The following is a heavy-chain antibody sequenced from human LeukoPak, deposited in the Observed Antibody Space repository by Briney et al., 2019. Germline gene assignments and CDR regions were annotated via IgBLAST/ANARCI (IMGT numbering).Heavy chain of an antibody. V-gene: IGHV3-21*01. CDR1: GFTFSRYS. CDR3: MSYAGRSDDY. D-gene: IGHD3-16*01. CDR2: ISSSSSYR. Sequence: PGESLRLSCAASGFTFSRYSMNWVRQAPGKGLEWVSSISSSSSYRYYADSVKGRFTISRDNAKNSLHLQMNSLRAEDTAVYYCMSYAGRSDDYWGQGTLVTVSS. J-gene: IGHJ4*02.